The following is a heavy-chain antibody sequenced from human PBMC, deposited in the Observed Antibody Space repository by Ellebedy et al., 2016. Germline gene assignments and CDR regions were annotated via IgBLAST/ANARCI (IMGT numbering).Heavy chain of an antibody. J-gene: IGHJ4*02. CDR1: GGSVSSDY. D-gene: IGHD6-19*01. V-gene: IGHV4-59*02. CDR3: AKWNGGWYAFEV. CDR2: VFHTGTT. Sequence: SETLSLTCNVSGGSVSSDYWNWIRRPPGKGLEWIGYVFHTGTTNYNPSLKSRVTMSVDTSKSQFSLRLTSVTAADTAVYYCAKWNGGWYAFEVWGQGALVTVSS.